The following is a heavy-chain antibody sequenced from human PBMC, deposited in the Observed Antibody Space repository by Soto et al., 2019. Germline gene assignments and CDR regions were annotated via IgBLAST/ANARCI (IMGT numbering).Heavy chain of an antibody. CDR2: ISWNSGSI. V-gene: IGHV3-9*01. CDR3: AKDRGDRGSYSHDY. D-gene: IGHD3-16*01. CDR1: GFTFDEYD. Sequence: EVQLVESGGGLVQPGRSLRLSCSASGFTFDEYDMHWVRQAPGKGLEWVSGISWNSGSIGYADSVKGRFTISRDNAKNSLYLQMNSLRAEDTALYYCAKDRGDRGSYSHDYWGQGTLVTVSS. J-gene: IGHJ4*02.